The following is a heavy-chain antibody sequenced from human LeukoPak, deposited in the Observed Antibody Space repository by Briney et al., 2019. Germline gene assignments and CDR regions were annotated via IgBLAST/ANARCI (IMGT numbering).Heavy chain of an antibody. CDR1: GYTFTGYY. CDR3: ARERAPYCSGGSCYFPYYGMDV. Sequence: ASVKVSCEASGYTFTGYYMHWVRQAPGQGLEWMGWINPNSGGTNYAQKFQGRVTMTRDTSISTAYMELSRLRSDDTAVYYCARERAPYCSGGSCYFPYYGMDVWGQGTTVTVSS. D-gene: IGHD2-15*01. V-gene: IGHV1-2*02. CDR2: INPNSGGT. J-gene: IGHJ6*02.